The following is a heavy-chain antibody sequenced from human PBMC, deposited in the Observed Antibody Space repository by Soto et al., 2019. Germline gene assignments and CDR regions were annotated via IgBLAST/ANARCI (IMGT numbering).Heavy chain of an antibody. CDR2: IFSNDEK. CDR1: GFSLSNARMG. D-gene: IGHD3-3*01. Sequence: SGATLVNPTETLTLTCTVSGFSLSNARMGVSWIRQPPGKALEWLAHIFSNDEKSYSTSLKSRLTISKDTSKSQVVLTMTNMEPVDTATYYCARIVESRVITIFGVVIKDWFDPWGQGTLGTGSS. CDR3: ARIVESRVITIFGVVIKDWFDP. V-gene: IGHV2-26*01. J-gene: IGHJ5*02.